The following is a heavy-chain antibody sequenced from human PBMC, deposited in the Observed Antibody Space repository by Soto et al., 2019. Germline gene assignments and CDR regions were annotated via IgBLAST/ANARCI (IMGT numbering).Heavy chain of an antibody. CDR1: GGSISSYY. J-gene: IGHJ6*02. V-gene: IGHV4-59*01. CDR2: IYYSGST. Sequence: PSETLSLTCTVSGGSISSYYWSWIRQPPGKGLEWIGYIYYSGSTNYNPSLKSRVTISVDTSKNQFSLKLSSVTAADTAVYYCARDGAIVGATGYYYGMDVWGQGTTVTVSS. CDR3: ARDGAIVGATGYYYGMDV. D-gene: IGHD1-26*01.